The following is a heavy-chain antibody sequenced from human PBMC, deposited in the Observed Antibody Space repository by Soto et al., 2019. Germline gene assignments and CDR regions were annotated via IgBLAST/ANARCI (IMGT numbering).Heavy chain of an antibody. CDR3: ASSARTGTTGAFDI. V-gene: IGHV3-33*01. CDR1: GFTFSSYG. CDR2: IWYDGSNK. J-gene: IGHJ3*02. Sequence: QVQLVESGGGVVQPGRSLRLSCAASGFTFSSYGMHWVRQAPGKGLEWVAVIWYDGSNKYYADSVKGRFTISRDNSKNTLYLQMNSLRAEDTAVYYCASSARTGTTGAFDIWGQGTMVTVSS. D-gene: IGHD1-1*01.